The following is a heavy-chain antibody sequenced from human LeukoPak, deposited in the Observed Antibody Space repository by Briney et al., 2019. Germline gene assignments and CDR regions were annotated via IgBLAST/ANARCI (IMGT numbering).Heavy chain of an antibody. CDR3: ARRYYYNLGSFPFDF. D-gene: IGHD3-10*01. CDR1: GGPFSGYF. J-gene: IGHJ4*02. CDR2: IHNSGTT. Sequence: SETLSLACAVSGGPFSGYFWSWIRQSSGKGLEWIGEIHNSGTTNYNPSLNSRVTISEDTSKNQFYLNLSSVTAADTAVYYCARRYYYNLGSFPFDFWGQGTLVTVSS. V-gene: IGHV4-34*01.